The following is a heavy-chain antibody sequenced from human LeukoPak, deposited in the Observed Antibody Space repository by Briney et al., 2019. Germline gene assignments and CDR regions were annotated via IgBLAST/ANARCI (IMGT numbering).Heavy chain of an antibody. CDR2: IYGGST. J-gene: IGHJ6*03. D-gene: IGHD2/OR15-2a*01. CDR3: ARDFEGVHRTTNSYTYHYYMDV. CDR1: GFTVSDNY. Sequence: GGSLRLSCAASGFTVSDNYMTWVRQAPGKGLEWVSIIYGGSTYYADSVKGRFTISRDNSKNTVYLQMNSLRAEDTAVYYCARDFEGVHRTTNSYTYHYYMDVWGKGTTVIVSS. V-gene: IGHV3-53*01.